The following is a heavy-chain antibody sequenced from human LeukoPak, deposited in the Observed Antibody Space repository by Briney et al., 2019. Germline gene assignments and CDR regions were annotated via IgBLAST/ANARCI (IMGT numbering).Heavy chain of an antibody. CDR1: GFTFSAYW. J-gene: IGHJ4*02. D-gene: IGHD5-12*01. CDR3: ARLTLSANDWCYDY. CDR2: IKEDGSEK. V-gene: IGHV3-7*01. Sequence: GGSLRLSCVASGFTFSAYWMRWVRQAPGEGLEWVASIKEDGSEKYYVDSVKGRFTISRDNAKNSLYLQMNSLRAEDTAVYYCARLTLSANDWCYDYWGQGTLVTVSS.